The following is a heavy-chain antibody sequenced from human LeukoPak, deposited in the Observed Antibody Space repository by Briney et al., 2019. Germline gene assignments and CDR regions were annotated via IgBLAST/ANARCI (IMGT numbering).Heavy chain of an antibody. D-gene: IGHD3-22*01. J-gene: IGHJ4*02. CDR3: AKLRNRGTYDSSGYYFDY. Sequence: GGSLRLSCAASGLTFDDYAMHWVRQAPGKGLEWVSGISWNSGSKGYADSAKGRFTISRDNAKNSLYLQMNSLRTEDTALYYCAKLRNRGTYDSSGYYFDYWGQGTLVTVSS. V-gene: IGHV3-9*01. CDR1: GLTFDDYA. CDR2: ISWNSGSK.